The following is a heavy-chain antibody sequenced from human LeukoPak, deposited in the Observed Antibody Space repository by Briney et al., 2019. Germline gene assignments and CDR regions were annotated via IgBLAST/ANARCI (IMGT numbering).Heavy chain of an antibody. CDR3: PSTYYYDSSGYYSRY. V-gene: IGHV1-8*01. CDR2: MNPNSGNT. J-gene: IGHJ4*02. Sequence: GASVKVSCKASGYTFTSYDINWVRQATGQGLEWMGWMNPNSGNTGYAQKFQGRVTMTRTTSISTAYMELSSLRSEDTAVYYCPSTYYYDSSGYYSRYWGQGTLVTASS. CDR1: GYTFTSYD. D-gene: IGHD3-22*01.